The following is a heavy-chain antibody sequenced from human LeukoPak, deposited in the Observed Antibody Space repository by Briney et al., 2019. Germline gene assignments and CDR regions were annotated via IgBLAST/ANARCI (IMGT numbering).Heavy chain of an antibody. CDR3: ARGVYIAAAQYGY. J-gene: IGHJ4*02. CDR2: IYYSGTT. Sequence: SETLSLTCAVYGGSFSGYYWSWIRQPPGKGLEWIGYIYYSGTTNYNPSLKGRVTISVDTSKNQFSLKLSSVTAADTTVYYCARGVYIAAAQYGYWGQGTLVTVSS. D-gene: IGHD6-13*01. V-gene: IGHV4-59*01. CDR1: GGSFSGYY.